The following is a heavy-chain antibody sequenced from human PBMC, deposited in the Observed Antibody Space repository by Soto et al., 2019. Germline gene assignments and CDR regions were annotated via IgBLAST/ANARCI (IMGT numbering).Heavy chain of an antibody. V-gene: IGHV1-69*12. CDR2: IIPIFGTA. D-gene: IGHD4-17*01. CDR3: ARDTNYGAPDWYFDL. J-gene: IGHJ2*01. Sequence: QVQLVQSGAEVKKPGSSVKVSCKASGGTFSSYAISWVRQAPGQGLEWMGGIIPIFGTANYAQKFQGRVTITADESTSTAYMELSSLRSEDTAVYYCARDTNYGAPDWYFDLWGLGTLVTVSS. CDR1: GGTFSSYA.